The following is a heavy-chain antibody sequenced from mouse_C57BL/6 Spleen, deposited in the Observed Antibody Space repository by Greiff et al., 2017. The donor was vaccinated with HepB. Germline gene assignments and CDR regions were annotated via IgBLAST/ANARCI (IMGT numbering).Heavy chain of an antibody. CDR3: ARWLIYYDYDWYFDV. D-gene: IGHD2-4*01. V-gene: IGHV1-22*01. CDR1: GYTFTDYN. CDR2: INPKNGGT. J-gene: IGHJ1*03. Sequence: VQLQQSGPELVKPGASVKMSCKASGYTFTDYNMHWVKQSHGKSLEWIGYINPKNGGTSYNQKFKGKATLTVNKSSSTAYMELRSLTSEDSAVYYCARWLIYYDYDWYFDVWGTGTTVTVSS.